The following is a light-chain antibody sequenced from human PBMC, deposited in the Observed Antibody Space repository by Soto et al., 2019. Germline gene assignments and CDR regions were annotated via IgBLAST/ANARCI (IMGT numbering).Light chain of an antibody. J-gene: IGLJ1*01. CDR1: GSNIGGSY. Sequence: QSAPTQVPPASGNPGATVTIPLLVEGSNIGGSYVDWYQQLPGTGPKLLIYKIHQRPSGVPDRFSGSKSGTSASLTISGLRSEDEADYYCAAWDDNLIGNVFGTETKVTV. CDR2: KIH. CDR3: AAWDDNLIGNV. V-gene: IGLV1-47*01.